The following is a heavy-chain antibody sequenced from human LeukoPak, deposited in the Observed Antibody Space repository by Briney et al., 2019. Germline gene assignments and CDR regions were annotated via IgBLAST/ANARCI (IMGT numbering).Heavy chain of an antibody. CDR1: GGSISSSSYY. CDR3: ARESGDFWSGYYASYYFDY. D-gene: IGHD3-3*01. Sequence: PSETLSLTCTVSGGSISSSSYYWGWIRQPPGKGLEWIGSIYYSGSTYYNPSLKSRVTISVDTSKNQFSLKLSSVTAADTAVYYCARESGDFWSGYYASYYFDYWGQGTLVTVSS. CDR2: IYYSGST. J-gene: IGHJ4*02. V-gene: IGHV4-39*07.